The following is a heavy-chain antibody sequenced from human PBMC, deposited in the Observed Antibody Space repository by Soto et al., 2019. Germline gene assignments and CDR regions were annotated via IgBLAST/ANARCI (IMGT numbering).Heavy chain of an antibody. CDR2: TSYDGTKK. D-gene: IGHD6-19*01. J-gene: IGHJ4*02. CDR3: ARASAAVAGHFDY. CDR1: GFTFTTFT. Sequence: QVQLVESGGGVVQPGRSLRLSCVASGFTFTTFTVHWVRQAPGKGLEWVSATSYDGTKKYYADSVKGRLTISRDNSKNTVYLQMNSLRAEDTAVYYCARASAAVAGHFDYWGQGTLVTVSS. V-gene: IGHV3-30-3*01.